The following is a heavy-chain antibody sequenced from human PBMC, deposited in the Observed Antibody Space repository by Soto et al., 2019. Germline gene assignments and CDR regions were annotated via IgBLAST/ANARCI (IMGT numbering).Heavy chain of an antibody. V-gene: IGHV3-23*01. D-gene: IGHD6-13*01. CDR1: GFTFSSYA. CDR3: AKAPAAGFLDYYYGMDV. J-gene: IGHJ6*02. CDR2: ISGSGGST. Sequence: EVQLLESGGGLVQPGGSLRLSCAASGFTFSSYAMSWVRQAPGKGLEWVSAISGSGGSTDYADSVTGRFTISRDNSTNRLSLQMNSLRSEDTAVYYCAKAPAAGFLDYYYGMDVWGQGTTVTVSS.